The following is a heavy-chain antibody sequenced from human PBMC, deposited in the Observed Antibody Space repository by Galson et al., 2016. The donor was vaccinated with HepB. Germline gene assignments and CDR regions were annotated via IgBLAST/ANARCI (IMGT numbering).Heavy chain of an antibody. CDR2: FDPEDGEN. V-gene: IGHV1-24*01. D-gene: IGHD3-10*01. J-gene: IGHJ4*02. Sequence: SVKVSCKVSGYPLTELSMQWVRQAPGKGLEWMGGFDPEDGENIYAQKFQGRVTMTVDTSKDTAYMELSSLRLEDTAVYYCATDPDRAIGMRGVIISPSFDSWGQGTLVIVSS. CDR1: GYPLTELS. CDR3: ATDPDRAIGMRGVIISPSFDS.